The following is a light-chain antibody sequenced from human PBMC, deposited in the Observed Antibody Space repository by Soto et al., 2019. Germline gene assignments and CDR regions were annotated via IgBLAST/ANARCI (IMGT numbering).Light chain of an antibody. CDR1: QAVSTW. CDR3: QQSYSTPRT. CDR2: AAS. Sequence: DIQMTQSPSFVSASVGDSVTITCRASQAVSTWLAWYQQKPGGAPRLLIYAASTLQSGVPSRFSGSGSGTDFTLTIRSLQPEDFATYYCQQSYSTPRTFGQGTKV. V-gene: IGKV1-12*01. J-gene: IGKJ1*01.